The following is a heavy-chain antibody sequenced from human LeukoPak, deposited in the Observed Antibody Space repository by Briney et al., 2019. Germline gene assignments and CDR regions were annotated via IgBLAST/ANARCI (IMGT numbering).Heavy chain of an antibody. D-gene: IGHD2-15*01. V-gene: IGHV1-24*01. CDR3: ATDLASGPPYYYYGIDV. Sequence: ASVKVSCKVSGYTLTELSMHWVRQAPGKGLEWMGGFDPEDGETIYAQKFQGRVTMTEDTSTDTAYMELSSLRSEDTAVYYCATDLASGPPYYYYGIDVWGQGTTVTVSS. CDR1: GYTLTELS. J-gene: IGHJ6*02. CDR2: FDPEDGET.